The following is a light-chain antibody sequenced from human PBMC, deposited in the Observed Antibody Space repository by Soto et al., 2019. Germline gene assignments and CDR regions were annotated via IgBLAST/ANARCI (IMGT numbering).Light chain of an antibody. V-gene: IGKV3-11*01. CDR3: QQRSNWPTAT. CDR2: DAS. CDR1: QSVSSY. Sequence: EIVLTQSPATLSLSPGERATLSCRASQSVSSYLAWYQQKPGQAPRLLIYDASNRATGIPARFSGSGSGTDFTLTISSLEPEDFAVYYCQQRSNWPTATFGQGTKV. J-gene: IGKJ1*01.